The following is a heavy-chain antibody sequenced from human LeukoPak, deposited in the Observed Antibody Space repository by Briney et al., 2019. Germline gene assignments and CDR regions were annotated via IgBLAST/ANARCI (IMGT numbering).Heavy chain of an antibody. CDR1: GYSISSGYF. Sequence: SETLSLTCAVSGYSISSGYFWAWIRQPPGKGLEWIGSISHSGSSYSKPSLKSRVIISVDTSNNQFSLKLTSVTAADTATYYCARDGYYYDGSFEHWGQGIRVAVSS. CDR2: ISHSGSS. V-gene: IGHV4-38-2*02. J-gene: IGHJ4*02. CDR3: ARDGYYYDGSFEH. D-gene: IGHD3-22*01.